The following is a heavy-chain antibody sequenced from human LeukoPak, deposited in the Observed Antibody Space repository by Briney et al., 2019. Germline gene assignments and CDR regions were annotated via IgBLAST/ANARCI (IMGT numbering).Heavy chain of an antibody. V-gene: IGHV1-2*02. Sequence: ASVKVSCKASGYTFTGYYMHWVRQAPGQGREWMGWINPNSGGTNYAQKFQGRVTMTRDTSISTAYMELSRLRSDDTAVYYCARVLGYYYYMDVWGKGTTVTVSS. CDR3: ARVLGYYYYMDV. CDR2: INPNSGGT. CDR1: GYTFTGYY. J-gene: IGHJ6*03.